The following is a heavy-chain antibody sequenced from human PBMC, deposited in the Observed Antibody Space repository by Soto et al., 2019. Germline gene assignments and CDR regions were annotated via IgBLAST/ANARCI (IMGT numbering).Heavy chain of an antibody. CDR2: IYPGDSDT. Sequence: GESLKISCKGSGYSFTSYWIGWGRQMPGKGLEWMGIIYPGDSDTRYSPSFQGQVTISADKSISTAYLQWSSLKASDTAMYYCARSLSWYQLLYYFDYWGQGTLVTVSS. J-gene: IGHJ4*02. CDR3: ARSLSWYQLLYYFDY. D-gene: IGHD2-2*01. CDR1: GYSFTSYW. V-gene: IGHV5-51*01.